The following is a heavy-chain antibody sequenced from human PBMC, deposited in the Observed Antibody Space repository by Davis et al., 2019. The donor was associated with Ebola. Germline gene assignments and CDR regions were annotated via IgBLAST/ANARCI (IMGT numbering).Heavy chain of an antibody. Sequence: ASVKVSCKASGYTFTGYYMHWVRQAPGQGPEWMGWINPNSGGTNYAQKFQGRVTITADESTSTAYMELSSLRSEDTAVYYCASGLVRGESYWYFDLWGRGTLVTVSS. V-gene: IGHV1-2*02. CDR1: GYTFTGYY. CDR2: INPNSGGT. J-gene: IGHJ2*01. D-gene: IGHD6-6*01. CDR3: ASGLVRGESYWYFDL.